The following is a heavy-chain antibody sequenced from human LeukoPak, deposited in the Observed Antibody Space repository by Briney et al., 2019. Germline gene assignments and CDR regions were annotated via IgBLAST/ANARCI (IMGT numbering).Heavy chain of an antibody. CDR3: ARDRVGATFIFFDY. Sequence: GGSLRLSCAASGFTFSRYAMNWVRQAPGKGLEWVSYISSSSSTIYYADSVKGRFTISRDNAKNSLYLQMNSLRDEDTAVYYCARDRVGATFIFFDYWGQGTLVTVSS. CDR1: GFTFSRYA. CDR2: ISSSSSTI. J-gene: IGHJ4*02. V-gene: IGHV3-48*02. D-gene: IGHD1-26*01.